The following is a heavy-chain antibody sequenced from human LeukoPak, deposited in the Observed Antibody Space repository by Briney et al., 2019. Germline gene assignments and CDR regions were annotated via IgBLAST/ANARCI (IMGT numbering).Heavy chain of an antibody. CDR3: AKQLSRYYDSSGPSLQFDP. D-gene: IGHD3-22*01. Sequence: GGSLRLSCAASGFTFSSYWMHWVRQAPGKGLVWVSRINSNGSSTSYADSVKGRFTISRDNAKNTLYLQMNSLRAEDTAVYYCAKQLSRYYDSSGPSLQFDPWGQGTLVTVSS. J-gene: IGHJ5*02. CDR2: INSNGSST. CDR1: GFTFSSYW. V-gene: IGHV3-74*01.